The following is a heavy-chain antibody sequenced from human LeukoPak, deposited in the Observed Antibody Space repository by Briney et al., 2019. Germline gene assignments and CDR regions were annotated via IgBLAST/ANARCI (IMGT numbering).Heavy chain of an antibody. Sequence: PGGSLRLSCAASGFTFSSYDMHWVRQATGKGLEWVSAIGTAGDTYYPGSVKGRFTISRENAKNSLYLQMNSLRAEDTAVYYCAKDYWNDVYFDYWGQGTLVTVSS. J-gene: IGHJ4*02. CDR2: IGTAGDT. CDR3: AKDYWNDVYFDY. V-gene: IGHV3-13*01. CDR1: GFTFSSYD. D-gene: IGHD1-1*01.